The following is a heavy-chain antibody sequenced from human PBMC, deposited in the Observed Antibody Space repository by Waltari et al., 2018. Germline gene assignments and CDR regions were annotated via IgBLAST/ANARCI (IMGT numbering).Heavy chain of an antibody. J-gene: IGHJ4*02. Sequence: QVQLQQWGAGLLKPSETLSLTCAVYGGSFSGYYWSWIRQPPGKGLAWIGEINHSGSTNDNPSLKSRVTISVDTSKNQFSLKLSSVTAADTAVYYCARSGWYNHWGQGTLVTVSS. CDR2: INHSGST. CDR1: GGSFSGYY. D-gene: IGHD6-19*01. V-gene: IGHV4-34*01. CDR3: ARSGWYNH.